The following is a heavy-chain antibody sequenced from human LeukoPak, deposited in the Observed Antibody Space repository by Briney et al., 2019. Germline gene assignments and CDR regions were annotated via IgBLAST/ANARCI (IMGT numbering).Heavy chain of an antibody. D-gene: IGHD2-8*01. Sequence: PSETLSLTCTASGASISSDYWSWIRQPPGKGLELIGFISYSGSTTYNPSLKSRVTISVDTSRSQFSLKLISVTAADTAVYYCARLGSNNGWYWHFDVWGRGTLVTVSS. J-gene: IGHJ2*01. V-gene: IGHV4-59*08. CDR2: ISYSGST. CDR1: GASISSDY. CDR3: ARLGSNNGWYWHFDV.